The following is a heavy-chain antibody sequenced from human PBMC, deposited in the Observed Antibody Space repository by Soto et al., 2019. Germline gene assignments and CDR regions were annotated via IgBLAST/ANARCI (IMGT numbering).Heavy chain of an antibody. CDR3: AKDHSGGIPIYFDY. D-gene: IGHD2-15*01. CDR2: ISYDGSNK. CDR1: GFTFSSYG. J-gene: IGHJ4*02. Sequence: PGGSLRLSCAASGFTFSSYGMHWVRQAPGKGLEWVAVISYDGSNKYYADSVKGRFTISRDNSKNTLYLQMNSLRAEDTAVYYCAKDHSGGIPIYFDYWGQGTLVTVSS. V-gene: IGHV3-30*18.